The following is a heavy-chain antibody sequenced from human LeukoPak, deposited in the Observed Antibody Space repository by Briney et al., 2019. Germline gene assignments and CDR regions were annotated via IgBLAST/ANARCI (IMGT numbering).Heavy chain of an antibody. V-gene: IGHV3-30-3*01. J-gene: IGHJ6*04. CDR1: GFTFSSYA. Sequence: GRSLRLSCAASGFTFSSYAMHWVRQAPGKGLGWVAVISYDGSNKYYADSVKGRFTISRDNSKNTLYLQMNSLRAEDTAVYYCASPTPSVIAAAGTLADVWGKGTTVTVSS. CDR2: ISYDGSNK. D-gene: IGHD6-13*01. CDR3: ASPTPSVIAAAGTLADV.